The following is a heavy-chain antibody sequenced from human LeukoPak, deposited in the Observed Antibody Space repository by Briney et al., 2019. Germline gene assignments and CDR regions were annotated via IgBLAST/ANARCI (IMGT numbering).Heavy chain of an antibody. CDR3: ARDPWLRLGGYLDY. CDR1: GFTFSSYG. CDR2: IWYDGSNK. D-gene: IGHD5-12*01. V-gene: IGHV3-33*01. J-gene: IGHJ4*02. Sequence: PGGSLRLSCAASGFTFSSYGMHWVRQAPGKGMEWVAVIWYDGSNKYYADSVKGRFTISRDNSKNTLYLQMNSLRAEDRAVYYCARDPWLRLGGYLDYWGQGTLDTVS.